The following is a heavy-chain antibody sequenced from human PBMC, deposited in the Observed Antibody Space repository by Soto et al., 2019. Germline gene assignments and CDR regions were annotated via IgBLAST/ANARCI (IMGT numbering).Heavy chain of an antibody. J-gene: IGHJ4*02. CDR3: AIAVTTVTTYDY. D-gene: IGHD4-17*01. CDR1: GGSISSGSYC. CDR2: IYYSGST. V-gene: IGHV4-31*03. Sequence: PSETLSLTCTVSGGSISSGSYCWSWIRQHPGKGLEWIGYIYYSGSTYYKPSLKSRVTISVDTSKNQFSLKLSSVTAADTAVYYCAIAVTTVTTYDYWGQGTLVTVSS.